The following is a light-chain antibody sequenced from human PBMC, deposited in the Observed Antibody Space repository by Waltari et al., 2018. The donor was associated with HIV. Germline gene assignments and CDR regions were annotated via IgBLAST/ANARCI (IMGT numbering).Light chain of an antibody. CDR3: QSYDTSLGDWV. CDR2: GNN. V-gene: IGLV1-40*01. CDR1: RSTSGAGYA. Sequence: SVLTQPPSVSGAPGQRVTISCTVSRSTSGAGYALHRYQPPPGTAPKLRTVGNNNRPSGVPDRFSGSKSGTSASLAITGLQAEDEAEYYCQSYDTSLGDWVFGGGTKLTVL. J-gene: IGLJ3*02.